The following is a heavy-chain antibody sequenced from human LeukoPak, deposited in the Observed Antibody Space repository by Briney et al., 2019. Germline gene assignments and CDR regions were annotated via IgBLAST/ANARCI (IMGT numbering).Heavy chain of an antibody. CDR1: GGTFSGYY. V-gene: IGHV4-34*01. D-gene: IGHD7-27*01. CDR3: ARGLGIFDY. Sequence: SETLSLTCAVYGGTFSGYYWSWIRQPPGKGLEWIGEINHSGSTNYNPSLKSRVTISVDTSKNQFSLKLSSVTAADTAVYYCARGLGIFDYWGQGTLVTVSS. J-gene: IGHJ4*02. CDR2: INHSGST.